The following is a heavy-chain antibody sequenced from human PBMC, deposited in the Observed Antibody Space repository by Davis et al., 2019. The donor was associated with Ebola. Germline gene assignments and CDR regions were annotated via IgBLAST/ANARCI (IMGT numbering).Heavy chain of an antibody. J-gene: IGHJ4*02. CDR2: ISWGSGSI. CDR3: AKDSPGTTS. Sequence: SLKISCAASGFTFGSYSMSWVRQAPGKGLDWVSSISWGSGSIAYADSVKGRFTVSRDNAKNSLYLQMNSLRAEDTALYYCAKDSPGTTSWGQGTLVTVSS. CDR1: GFTFGSYS. D-gene: IGHD4-17*01. V-gene: IGHV3-9*01.